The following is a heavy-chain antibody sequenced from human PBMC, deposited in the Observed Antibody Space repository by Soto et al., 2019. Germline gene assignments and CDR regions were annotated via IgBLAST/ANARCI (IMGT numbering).Heavy chain of an antibody. CDR3: ARVGGYCGTDCYLYYFDY. D-gene: IGHD2-21*02. J-gene: IGHJ4*02. Sequence: QVQLVQSGAEVKKPRSSVKVSCKASGGTFNSYTISWVRQAPGQGLEWMGKIIPILSIANYAQKFQGRVTITADKSTSTAYMELSSLRSEDSAVYYCARVGGYCGTDCYLYYFDYWGQGTLVTVSS. CDR2: IIPILSIA. V-gene: IGHV1-69*02. CDR1: GGTFNSYT.